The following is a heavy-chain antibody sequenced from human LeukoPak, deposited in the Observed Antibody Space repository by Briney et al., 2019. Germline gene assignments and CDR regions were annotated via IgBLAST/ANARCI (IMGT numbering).Heavy chain of an antibody. V-gene: IGHV3-66*01. Sequence: PGGSLRLSCAASGFTVSSNYMSWVRQAPGKGLEWVSVIYSGGSTYYADSVKGRFTISRDNSKNTLYLQMGSLRAEDMAVYYCARGLSESYYDSSGYEGIWGQGTMVTVSS. CDR3: ARGLSESYYDSSGYEGI. CDR1: GFTVSSNY. J-gene: IGHJ3*02. D-gene: IGHD3-22*01. CDR2: IYSGGST.